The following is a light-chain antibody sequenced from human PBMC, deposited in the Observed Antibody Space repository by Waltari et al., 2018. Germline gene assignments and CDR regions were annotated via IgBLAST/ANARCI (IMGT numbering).Light chain of an antibody. CDR3: HSRDSSGDVL. CDR2: GKN. CDR1: SLRTYY. J-gene: IGLJ2*01. Sequence: SSELAQDPAVSVALGQTVRFTCQGDSLRTYYVSWFHQKPGQAPALAIYGKNNRPSGIPDRFSASSSGSTASLTSIGAQAEDEADYYCHSRDSSGDVLIGGGTKLTVV. V-gene: IGLV3-19*01.